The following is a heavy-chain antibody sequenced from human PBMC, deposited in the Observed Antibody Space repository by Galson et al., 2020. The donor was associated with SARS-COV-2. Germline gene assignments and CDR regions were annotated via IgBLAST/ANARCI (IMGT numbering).Heavy chain of an antibody. Sequence: ASETLSLTCTVSGGSIRSSGYDWGCIRQPPGKHLEWIGSFHYSGSTYYNPSLKSRVSISVDTSKNQFSLKLSSVTAADTAVYYCVRAAADTADAFDIWGQGTMVTVSS. CDR3: VRAAADTADAFDI. CDR1: GGSIRSSGYD. D-gene: IGHD6-13*01. J-gene: IGHJ3*02. CDR2: FHYSGST. V-gene: IGHV4-39*07.